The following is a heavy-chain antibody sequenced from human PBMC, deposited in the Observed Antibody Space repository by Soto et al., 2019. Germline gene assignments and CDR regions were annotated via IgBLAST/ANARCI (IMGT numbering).Heavy chain of an antibody. D-gene: IGHD1-26*01. Sequence: PGGSLRLSCAASGFTFRSYSMNWVRQAPGKGLEWVSSISSSSSYIYYADSVKGRFTISRDNSKNTLYLQMNSLRAEDTAVYYSAKTRELYTRELNWGQAILVTVFS. CDR2: ISSSSSYI. J-gene: IGHJ4*02. CDR1: GFTFRSYS. CDR3: AKTRELYTRELN. V-gene: IGHV3-21*01.